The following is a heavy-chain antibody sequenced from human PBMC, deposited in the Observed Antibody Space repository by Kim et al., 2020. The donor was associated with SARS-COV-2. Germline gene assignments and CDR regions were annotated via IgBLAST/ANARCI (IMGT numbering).Heavy chain of an antibody. V-gene: IGHV4-34*01. J-gene: IGHJ6*01. Sequence: SETLSLTCAVYGGSFSGYYWSWIRQPPGKGLEWIGEISHSGSTNYNPSLKSRVTISVDTSKNQFSLKLSSVTAADTAVYYCARGIESAGIVVVPEIPNY. CDR3: ARGIESAGIVVVPEIPNY. D-gene: IGHD2-2*01. CDR1: GGSFSGYY. CDR2: ISHSGST.